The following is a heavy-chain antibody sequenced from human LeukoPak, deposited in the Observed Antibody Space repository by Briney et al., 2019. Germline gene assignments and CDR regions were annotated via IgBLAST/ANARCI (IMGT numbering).Heavy chain of an antibody. CDR1: GFTFSSYA. CDR2: ISGSGGSA. V-gene: IGHV3-23*01. CDR3: AKWRVEMATILAYYFDY. D-gene: IGHD5-12*01. J-gene: IGHJ4*02. Sequence: PGGSLRLSCAASGFTFSSYAMSWVRQAPGKGLEWVSAISGSGGSAYYADSVKGQFTISRDNSKNTLYLQMNSLRAEDTAVYYCAKWRVEMATILAYYFDYWGQGTLVTVSS.